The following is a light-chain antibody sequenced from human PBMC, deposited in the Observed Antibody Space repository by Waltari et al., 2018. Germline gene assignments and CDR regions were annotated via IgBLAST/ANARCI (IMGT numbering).Light chain of an antibody. Sequence: QTVLTQAPSLSVSPGGTVTLTCALSSGSVSSTSYATWYQQTPGQAPRPLVYKGNGRSSGVPGRFSGSILGNKAALTITGAQADDESDYYCSMYMGSGIWVFGGGTKLTVL. CDR3: SMYMGSGIWV. CDR1: SGSVSSTSY. J-gene: IGLJ3*02. CDR2: KGN. V-gene: IGLV8-61*01.